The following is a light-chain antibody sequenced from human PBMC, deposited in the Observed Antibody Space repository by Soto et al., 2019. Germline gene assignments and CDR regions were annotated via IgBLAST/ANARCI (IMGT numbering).Light chain of an antibody. V-gene: IGKV2-29*03. J-gene: IGKJ5*01. Sequence: DVVMTQTPRALAVAPGQPASISCKSSQSLLHITGETFLFWYLQKPGQSPQLLIYEVSTRVSGVPDRFSGSGSGTDFTLEISRVETDDVGIYYCLQSTNLPHTFGQGTRLG. CDR2: EVS. CDR1: QSLLHITGETF. CDR3: LQSTNLPHT.